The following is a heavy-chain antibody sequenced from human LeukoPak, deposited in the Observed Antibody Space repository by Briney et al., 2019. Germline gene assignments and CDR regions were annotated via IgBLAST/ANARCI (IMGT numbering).Heavy chain of an antibody. J-gene: IGHJ4*02. CDR2: INHSGST. CDR1: GGSFSGYY. Sequence: SETLSLTRAVYGGSFSGYYWSWIRQPPGKGLEWIGEINHSGSTNYNPSLKSRVTISVDTSKNQFSLKLSSVTAADTAVYYCARHSVLRFLEWNQNFDYWGQGTLVTVSS. V-gene: IGHV4-34*01. D-gene: IGHD3-3*01. CDR3: ARHSVLRFLEWNQNFDY.